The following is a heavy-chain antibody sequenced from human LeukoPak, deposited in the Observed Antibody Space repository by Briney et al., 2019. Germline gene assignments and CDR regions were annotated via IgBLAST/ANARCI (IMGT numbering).Heavy chain of an antibody. CDR3: ARENVYSSSPGSNWFDP. V-gene: IGHV1-2*02. J-gene: IGHJ5*02. CDR2: INPNSGGT. CDR1: GYTFTGYY. Sequence: ASVKVSCKASGYTFTGYYMHWVRQAPGQGLEWMGWINPNSGGTNYAQKFQGRVTMTRDTSISTAYMELSRLRSDDTAVYYCARENVYSSSPGSNWFDPWGQGTLVTVSS. D-gene: IGHD6-6*01.